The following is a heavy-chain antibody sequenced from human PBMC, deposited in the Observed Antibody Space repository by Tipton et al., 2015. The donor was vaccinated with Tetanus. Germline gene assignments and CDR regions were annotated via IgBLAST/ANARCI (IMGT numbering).Heavy chain of an antibody. D-gene: IGHD2-15*01. CDR1: GASISSGSHY. J-gene: IGHJ3*02. V-gene: IGHV4-31*03. CDR3: AGWELLNWNAFDI. CDR2: MDYSGTI. Sequence: TLSLTCTVSGASISSGSHYWSWIRQHPGKGLEWIGDMDYSGTISYSPSLNSRATISVDTSRNQFSLKLTSVTAADTAVYYCAGWELLNWNAFDIWGQGTGVTVSA.